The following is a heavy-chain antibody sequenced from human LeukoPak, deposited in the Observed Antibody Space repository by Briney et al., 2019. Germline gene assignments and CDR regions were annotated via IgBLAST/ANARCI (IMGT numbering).Heavy chain of an antibody. Sequence: ASVKVSCKASGYTFTGYYMHWVRQAPGQGLEWMGWINPNSGGTNYAQKFQGRVTMTRDTSISTAYMELSRLRSDDTAVYYRARAGVKISSGTNNWFGPWGQGTLVTVSS. J-gene: IGHJ5*02. D-gene: IGHD6-25*01. CDR1: GYTFTGYY. CDR3: ARAGVKISSGTNNWFGP. V-gene: IGHV1-2*02. CDR2: INPNSGGT.